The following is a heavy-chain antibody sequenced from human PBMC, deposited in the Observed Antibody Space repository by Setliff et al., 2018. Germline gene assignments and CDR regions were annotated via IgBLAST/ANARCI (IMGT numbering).Heavy chain of an antibody. V-gene: IGHV4-59*11. CDR3: AGRPQNTPMGPCDY. CDR1: PGSISRHY. J-gene: IGHJ4*02. CDR2: RHDNGER. D-gene: IGHD5-18*01. Sequence: SETLSLTCTVSPGSISRHYWSWFRQAPGKGLEWIGYRHDNGERDYNPSLGSRVTISVDTSKNQFSLMLTSVTAVDTAIYYCAGRPQNTPMGPCDYWGQGTLVTVSS.